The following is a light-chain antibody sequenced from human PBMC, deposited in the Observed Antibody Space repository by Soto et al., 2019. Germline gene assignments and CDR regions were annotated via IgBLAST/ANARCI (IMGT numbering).Light chain of an antibody. V-gene: IGLV1-40*01. CDR3: QSYDSSLSGVV. Sequence: QSVLTQPPSVSGAPGQRVTISCTGSSSNIGAGYDVHWYQPLPGTAPKLLIYGNNNRPSGVPDRFSGAKSGTSASLAITGLQAEDEADYYCQSYDSSLSGVVFGGGTKLTVL. J-gene: IGLJ2*01. CDR1: SSNIGAGYD. CDR2: GNN.